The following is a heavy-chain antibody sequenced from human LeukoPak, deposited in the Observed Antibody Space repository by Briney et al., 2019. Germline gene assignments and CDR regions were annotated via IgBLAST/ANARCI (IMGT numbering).Heavy chain of an antibody. V-gene: IGHV3-43*01. CDR3: AKDANRGTYYFHY. Sequence: PGGSLRLSCAASGFTFDDYTMHWVRQAPGKGLEWVSLISWDGGSTYYADSVKGRFTISRDNSKNSLYLQMNSLRTEDTALYYCAKDANRGTYYFHYWGQGTLVTVSS. CDR2: ISWDGGST. J-gene: IGHJ4*02. D-gene: IGHD7-27*01. CDR1: GFTFDDYT.